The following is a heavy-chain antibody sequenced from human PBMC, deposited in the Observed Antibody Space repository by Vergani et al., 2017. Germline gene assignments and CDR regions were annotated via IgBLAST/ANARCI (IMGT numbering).Heavy chain of an antibody. V-gene: IGHV1-69*01. J-gene: IGHJ4*02. Sequence: QVQLVQSGAEVKKPGSSVKVSCKASGGTFSSYAISWVRQAPGQGLEWMGGIIPIFGTANYAQKFQGRVTITADESTSTAYMELSSLRSEDTAVYYCANRYCSSTSCYKRGGVCDYWGQGTLVTVSS. CDR2: IIPIFGTA. D-gene: IGHD2-2*02. CDR3: ANRYCSSTSCYKRGGVCDY. CDR1: GGTFSSYA.